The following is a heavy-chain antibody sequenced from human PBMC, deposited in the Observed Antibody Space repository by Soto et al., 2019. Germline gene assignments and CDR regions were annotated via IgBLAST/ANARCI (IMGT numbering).Heavy chain of an antibody. CDR3: AREDDGGDRDYYGQDV. Sequence: PSETLSLTCAVYGGSFSGYYWSWIRQPPGKGLEWIGYINYSGSTNYNPSLQSRLTMSVDTSKNLFSLNLSSVTAADTAVYFCAREDDGGDRDYYGQDVWGQGTTVTVSS. D-gene: IGHD2-21*02. CDR2: INYSGST. J-gene: IGHJ6*02. CDR1: GGSFSGYY. V-gene: IGHV4-34*10.